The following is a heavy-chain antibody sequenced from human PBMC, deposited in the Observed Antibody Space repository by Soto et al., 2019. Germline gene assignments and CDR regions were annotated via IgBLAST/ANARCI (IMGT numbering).Heavy chain of an antibody. CDR3: AISHDSGCGSLDY. J-gene: IGHJ4*02. CDR2: ISSGSSSI. CDR1: GFTLGGYS. D-gene: IGHD3-16*01. V-gene: IGHV3-48*02. Sequence: EVQLVESGGGLVQPGGSLRLSCAASGFTLGGYSVNWVRQAPGKGLEWVCYISSGSSSIYYADSVKGRFTISRDNAKNSLYLQMNSVRDEDTAVYWCAISHDSGCGSLDYWGQGTLVTVSS.